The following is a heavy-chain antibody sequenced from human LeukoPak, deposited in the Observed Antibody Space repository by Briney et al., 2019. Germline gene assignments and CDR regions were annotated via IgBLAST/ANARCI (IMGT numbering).Heavy chain of an antibody. CDR3: ARVTEYCSGGSCYTGDH. J-gene: IGHJ4*02. CDR2: ISFSGFRT. Sequence: GESLKISCAASGFMFSGYAMNWVRQAPGKGLEWVSTISFSGFRTYYADSVEGRFTIFRDNSKNTVYLQMSGLRAEDTAVYYCARVTEYCSGGSCYTGDHWGQGTLVTVSS. CDR1: GFMFSGYA. V-gene: IGHV3-23*01. D-gene: IGHD2-15*01.